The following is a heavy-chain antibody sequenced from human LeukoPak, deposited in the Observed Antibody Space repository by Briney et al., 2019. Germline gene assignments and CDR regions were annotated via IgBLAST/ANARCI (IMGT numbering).Heavy chain of an antibody. CDR3: ARHYYDSSGYPCFDY. CDR1: GYSFTSYW. Sequence: PGESLKISCKGSGYSFTSYWIGWVRQLPGKGRAGMGIIYPGDSDIRYSPSFQGQVTISADKSISTAYLQWSSLKASDTAMYYCARHYYDSSGYPCFDYWGQGTLVTVSS. CDR2: IYPGDSDI. V-gene: IGHV5-51*01. J-gene: IGHJ4*02. D-gene: IGHD3-22*01.